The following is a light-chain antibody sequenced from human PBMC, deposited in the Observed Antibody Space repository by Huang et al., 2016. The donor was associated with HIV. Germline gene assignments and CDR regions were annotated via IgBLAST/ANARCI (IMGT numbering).Light chain of an antibody. CDR1: QSVRSS. V-gene: IGKV3-15*01. CDR2: GAS. CDR3: QQYNNWPPWT. J-gene: IGKJ1*01. Sequence: EIVMTQSPATLSVSPGERVTLSCRASQSVRSSLAWYQQKPGQAPRLLIYGASTRATGIPARFSGSGSGTEFTLTVSSLQSEDFAVYYCQQYNNWPPWTFGQGTKVEIK.